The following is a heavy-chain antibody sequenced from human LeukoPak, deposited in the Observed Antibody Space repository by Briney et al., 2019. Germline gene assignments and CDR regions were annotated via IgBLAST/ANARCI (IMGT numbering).Heavy chain of an antibody. CDR3: ARDRGSSLPNYYYYYYMDV. V-gene: IGHV3-64*01. CDR1: GFTFSSYA. D-gene: IGHD6-13*01. J-gene: IGHJ6*03. CDR2: ISSNGGST. Sequence: GGSLRLSCAASGFTFSSYAMHWVRQAPGKGLEYVSAISSNGGSTYYANSVKGRFTISRDNSKNTLYLQMSSLRAEDMAVYYCARDRGSSLPNYYYYYYMDVWGKGTTVTVSS.